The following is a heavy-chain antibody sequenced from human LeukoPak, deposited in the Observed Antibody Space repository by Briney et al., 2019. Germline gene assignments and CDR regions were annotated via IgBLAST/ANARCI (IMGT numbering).Heavy chain of an antibody. CDR3: AFFEYSSSSSHY. J-gene: IGHJ4*02. V-gene: IGHV1-2*02. D-gene: IGHD6-6*01. Sequence: ASVKVSCKASGYVFTGYYMHWVRQAPGQGLEWMGWINPNSGGTKYAQKFQGRVTMTRDTSISTAYMELSRLRSDDTAVYYSAFFEYSSSSSHYWGQGTLVTVSS. CDR1: GYVFTGYY. CDR2: INPNSGGT.